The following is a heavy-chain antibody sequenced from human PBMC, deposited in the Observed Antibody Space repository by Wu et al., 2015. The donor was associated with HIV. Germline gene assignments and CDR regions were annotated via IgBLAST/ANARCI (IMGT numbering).Heavy chain of an antibody. CDR2: IIPIFGTA. D-gene: IGHD3-10*01. CDR3: ARSRRAMVRGVIHNWGAFDI. J-gene: IGHJ3*02. V-gene: IGHV1-69*13. Sequence: QVQLVQSGAEVKKPGSSVKVSCKASGGTFSSYAISWVRQAPGQGLEWMGRIIPIFGTANYAQKFQGRVTITADESTSTAYMELSSLRSEDTAVYYCARSRRAMVRGVIHNWGAFDIWGQGTMVTVSS. CDR1: GGTFSSYA.